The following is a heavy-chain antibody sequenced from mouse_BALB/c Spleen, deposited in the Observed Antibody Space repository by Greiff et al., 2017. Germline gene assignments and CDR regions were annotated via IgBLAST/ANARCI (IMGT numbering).Heavy chain of an antibody. D-gene: IGHD2-14*01. J-gene: IGHJ3*01. CDR1: GFNIKDYY. CDR2: IDPENGDT. CDR3: NREVRVSRAWFAY. Sequence: EVKLQESGAELVRSCTASGFNIKDYYMHWVKQRPEQGLEWIGWIDPENGDTEYAPKFQGKATMTADTSSNTAYLQLSSLTSEDTAVYYCNREVRVSRAWFAYWGQGTLVTVSA. V-gene: IGHV14-4*02.